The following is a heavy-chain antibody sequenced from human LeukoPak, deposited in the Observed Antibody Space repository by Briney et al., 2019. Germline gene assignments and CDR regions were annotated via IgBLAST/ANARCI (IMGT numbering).Heavy chain of an antibody. V-gene: IGHV1-18*01. D-gene: IGHD3-10*01. CDR2: ISGFNQNT. Sequence: GASVKVSCKASGYTFSHYGLSWMRQAPGQGLEWMGWISGFNQNTHYAQKFQGRVTMITDTSTTTAYLDLRSLRSDDTAVYYCARLHLWFDLLDPWGQGTLVTVSS. J-gene: IGHJ5*02. CDR1: GYTFSHYG. CDR3: ARLHLWFDLLDP.